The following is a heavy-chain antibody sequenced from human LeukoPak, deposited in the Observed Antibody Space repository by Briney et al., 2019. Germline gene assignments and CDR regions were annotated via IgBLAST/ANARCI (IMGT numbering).Heavy chain of an antibody. Sequence: KPSETLSLTCTVSGGSISSYYWSWIRQPPGKGLEWIGYIYYSGSTNYNPSLKSRVTISVDTSKNQFSLKLSSVTAADTAVYYCARASGWYYYYYMDVWGKGTTVTVSS. CDR3: ARASGWYYYYYMDV. J-gene: IGHJ6*03. CDR1: GGSISSYY. V-gene: IGHV4-59*08. D-gene: IGHD6-19*01. CDR2: IYYSGST.